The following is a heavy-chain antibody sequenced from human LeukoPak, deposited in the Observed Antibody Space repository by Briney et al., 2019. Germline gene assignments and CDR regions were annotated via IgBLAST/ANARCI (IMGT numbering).Heavy chain of an antibody. D-gene: IGHD5-18*01. CDR1: GYTFTGYY. CDR2: INPNSGGT. Sequence: GASVKVSCKASGYTFTGYYMHWVRQAPGQGLEWMGWINPNSGGTNYAQKFQGRVTMTRDTSISTAYMELSRLRSDDTAVYYCARVPRGYSYGYDYWGQGTLVTVSS. V-gene: IGHV1-2*02. J-gene: IGHJ4*02. CDR3: ARVPRGYSYGYDY.